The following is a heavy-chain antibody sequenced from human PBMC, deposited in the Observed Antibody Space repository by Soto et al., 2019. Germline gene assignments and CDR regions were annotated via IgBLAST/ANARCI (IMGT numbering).Heavy chain of an antibody. CDR1: GVSFNNNV. Sequence: QVPLVQSGAEVKKPGSSVKVSCKTSGVSFNNNVIGWVRQAPGHGLEWMGGVSPPFRTSNYARKFQGRISITADASTGTVNMELSSLTSEDTAQYYCARVLYYGSGSYSPYGMDVWGQGTTVTVSS. CDR2: VSPPFRTS. J-gene: IGHJ6*02. CDR3: ARVLYYGSGSYSPYGMDV. V-gene: IGHV1-69*01. D-gene: IGHD3-10*01.